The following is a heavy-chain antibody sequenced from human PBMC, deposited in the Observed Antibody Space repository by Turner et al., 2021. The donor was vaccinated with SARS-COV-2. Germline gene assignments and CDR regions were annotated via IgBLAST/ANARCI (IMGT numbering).Heavy chain of an antibody. Sequence: EVQLVESGGGLVQPGGSLRLSCAASGFTFRSYWMNWVRQAPGKGLEWVANIKQDGSERYYVDSVKGRFTISRDNAKNSLYLQMNSLRAEDTAVYFCAREESGSFGAYGMDVWGQGTTVTVSS. D-gene: IGHD2-15*01. CDR2: IKQDGSER. CDR1: GFTFRSYW. J-gene: IGHJ6*02. CDR3: AREESGSFGAYGMDV. V-gene: IGHV3-7*03.